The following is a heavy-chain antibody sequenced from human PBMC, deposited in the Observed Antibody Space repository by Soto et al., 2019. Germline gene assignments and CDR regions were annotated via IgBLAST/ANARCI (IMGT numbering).Heavy chain of an antibody. CDR2: ISGSGGST. J-gene: IGHJ6*02. Sequence: EVQLLASGGGLVQPGGSLRLSCAASGLTFSSYAMSWVRQAPGKGLEWVSAISGSGGSTYYADSVKGRFTISRYISKNKLYLQMYSLIADDSAVYYCAKYLWYCTNGVCYTPFDYYYYGMDVWRQGTTVTVS. CDR3: AKYLWYCTNGVCYTPFDYYYYGMDV. D-gene: IGHD2-8*01. CDR1: GLTFSSYA. V-gene: IGHV3-23*01.